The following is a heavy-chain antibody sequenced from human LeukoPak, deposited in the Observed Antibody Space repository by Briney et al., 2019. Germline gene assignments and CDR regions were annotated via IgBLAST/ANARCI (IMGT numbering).Heavy chain of an antibody. CDR1: GVSISSYY. J-gene: IGHJ4*02. D-gene: IGHD3-22*01. CDR3: ARHRGYYDKLDH. CDR2: IYYSGST. Sequence: SETLSLTCTVSGVSISSYYWSWIRQPPGKGLEWIGYIYYSGSTYYNPSLKSRVTISVDTSKNQFSLKLSSVTATDTAVYYCARHRGYYDKLDHWGQGTLVTVSS. V-gene: IGHV4-59*08.